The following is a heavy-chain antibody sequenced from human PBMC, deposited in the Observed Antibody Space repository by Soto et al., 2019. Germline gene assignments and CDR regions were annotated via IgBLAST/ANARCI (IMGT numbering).Heavy chain of an antibody. CDR2: ISGSGGST. J-gene: IGHJ4*02. Sequence: EVQLLESGGGLVQPGGSLRLSCAASGFTFSSYAMSWVRQAPGKGLEWVSAISGSGGSTYYADSVKGRFTISRDNSKNSLYLQMNSLRAEDTAVYYCANIAVIAVAGTGFDYWGQGTLVTVSS. D-gene: IGHD6-19*01. V-gene: IGHV3-23*01. CDR3: ANIAVIAVAGTGFDY. CDR1: GFTFSSYA.